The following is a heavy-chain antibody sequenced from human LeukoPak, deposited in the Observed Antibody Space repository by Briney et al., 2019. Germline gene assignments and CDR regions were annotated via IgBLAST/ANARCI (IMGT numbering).Heavy chain of an antibody. D-gene: IGHD6-13*01. V-gene: IGHV4-30-2*03. CDR1: GGSISSGGYS. CDR3: ARREILYQQIYGMDV. J-gene: IGHJ6*02. Sequence: PSQTLSLTCAVSGGSISSGGYSWSWIRQPPGKGLEWIGSIYYSGSTYYNPSLKSRVTISVDTSKNQFSLKLSSVTAADTAVYYCARREILYQQIYGMDVWGQGTTVTVSS. CDR2: IYYSGST.